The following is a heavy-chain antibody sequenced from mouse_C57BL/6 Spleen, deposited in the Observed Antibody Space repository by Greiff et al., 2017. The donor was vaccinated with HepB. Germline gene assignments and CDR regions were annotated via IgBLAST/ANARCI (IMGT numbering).Heavy chain of an antibody. Sequence: EVQLQQSGTELVRPGASVKLSCTASGFNIKDYYMHWVKQRPEQGLEWIGRIDPEDGDTEYAPKFQGKATMTADTSSNTAYLQLSSLTSEDTAVYYCTTETAQATRFAYWGQGTLVTVSA. J-gene: IGHJ3*01. D-gene: IGHD3-2*02. CDR1: GFNIKDYY. CDR3: TTETAQATRFAY. CDR2: IDPEDGDT. V-gene: IGHV14-1*01.